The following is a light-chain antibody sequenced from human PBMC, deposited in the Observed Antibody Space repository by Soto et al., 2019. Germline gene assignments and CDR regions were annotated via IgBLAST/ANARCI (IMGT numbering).Light chain of an antibody. J-gene: IGKJ1*01. V-gene: IGKV3-15*01. Sequence: EIVMTQYPATLSVSPGERATLSCRASQSVSSNLAWYQQKPGQAPRLLIYGASNRATGIPARFSGSGSGTEFTLTISSLQSEDFAVYYCQQHNIGPPWTFGQGTKVEIK. CDR3: QQHNIGPPWT. CDR2: GAS. CDR1: QSVSSN.